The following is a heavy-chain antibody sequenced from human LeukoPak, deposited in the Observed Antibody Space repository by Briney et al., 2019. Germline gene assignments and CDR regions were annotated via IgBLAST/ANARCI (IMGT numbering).Heavy chain of an antibody. V-gene: IGHV3-23*01. D-gene: IGHD3-9*01. Sequence: GGSLRLSCAASGFTFSNYAMNWVRRAPGKGLEWVSAISGSGDSTHFADSVKGRFTISRDNSKNTLYLRMNSLRADDTAVYYCAKDHLDWGSSFDCWGQGTLVTVSS. CDR1: GFTFSNYA. CDR3: AKDHLDWGSSFDC. CDR2: ISGSGDST. J-gene: IGHJ4*02.